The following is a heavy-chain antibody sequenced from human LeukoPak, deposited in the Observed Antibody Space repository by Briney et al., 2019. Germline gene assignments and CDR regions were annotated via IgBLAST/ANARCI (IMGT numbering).Heavy chain of an antibody. J-gene: IGHJ4*02. V-gene: IGHV1-69*05. Sequence: SVKVSCKAFGGSFSSEAISWVRQAPGQGLEWMGGIIPIFGTANYAQKFQGRVTITTDESTSTAYMEVSSLRSEDTAVYYCGRKAGDCGGGSCYLIDYWGQGTLVTVSS. CDR3: GRKAGDCGGGSCYLIDY. CDR2: IIPIFGTA. CDR1: GGSFSSEA. D-gene: IGHD2-15*01.